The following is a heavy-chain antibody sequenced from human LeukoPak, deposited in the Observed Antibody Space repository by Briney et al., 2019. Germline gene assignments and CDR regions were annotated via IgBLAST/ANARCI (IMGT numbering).Heavy chain of an antibody. D-gene: IGHD1-26*01. J-gene: IGHJ5*02. Sequence: ASVKVSCKASGYTFTSYDINWVRQATGQGLEWMGWMNPNSGNTGSAQKFQGRVTMTRNTSISTAYMELSSLISEDTAVYYCTTAHPNRKWELLLGLDPWGQGTLVTVSS. CDR2: MNPNSGNT. CDR3: TTAHPNRKWELLLGLDP. CDR1: GYTFTSYD. V-gene: IGHV1-8*01.